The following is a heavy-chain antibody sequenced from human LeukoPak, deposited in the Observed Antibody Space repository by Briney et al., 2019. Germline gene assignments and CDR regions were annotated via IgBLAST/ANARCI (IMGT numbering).Heavy chain of an antibody. CDR2: IYYSGST. D-gene: IGHD3-22*01. Sequence: SETLSLTCTVSGGSISSSSYYWGWIRQPPGKGLEWVGSIYYSGSTYYNASLKSRVTISVDTSKNQSSLKLSSVTAADTAVYYCARRSPYFYDSSGLDYWGQGTLVTVSS. J-gene: IGHJ4*02. CDR1: GGSISSSSYY. V-gene: IGHV4-39*01. CDR3: ARRSPYFYDSSGLDY.